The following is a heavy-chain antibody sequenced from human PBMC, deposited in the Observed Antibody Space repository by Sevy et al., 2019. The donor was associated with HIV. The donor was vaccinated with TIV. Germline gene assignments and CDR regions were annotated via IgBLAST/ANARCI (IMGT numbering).Heavy chain of an antibody. D-gene: IGHD3-22*01. CDR1: GGTFSSYA. J-gene: IGHJ3*02. CDR3: ARDWDYDSSGYYFSDAFDI. Sequence: ASMKVSCKASGGTFSSYAISWVRQAPGHGLEWMGGIIPIFGTANYAQKFQGRVTITADKSTSTAYLELSSLRSEDTAVYYCARDWDYDSSGYYFSDAFDIWGQGTMVTVSS. CDR2: IIPIFGTA. V-gene: IGHV1-69*06.